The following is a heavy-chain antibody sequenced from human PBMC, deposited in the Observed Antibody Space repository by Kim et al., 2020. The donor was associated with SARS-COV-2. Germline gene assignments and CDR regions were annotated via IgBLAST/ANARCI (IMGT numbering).Heavy chain of an antibody. J-gene: IGHJ4*02. CDR2: ISYDAKHK. Sequence: GGSLRLSCTASGFALRSFAIHWVRQTPGKGLEWVAVISYDAKHKYCVESVKDRFTISRDNSKDTVYLQMNSLRTEDSAVYFCARERDASLAHWDFDYWGQGAQVTVSS. D-gene: IGHD3-3*02. V-gene: IGHV3-30*04. CDR1: GFALRSFA. CDR3: ARERDASLAHWDFDY.